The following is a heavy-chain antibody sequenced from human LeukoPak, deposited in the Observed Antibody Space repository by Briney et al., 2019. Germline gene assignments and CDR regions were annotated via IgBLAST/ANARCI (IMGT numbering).Heavy chain of an antibody. J-gene: IGHJ4*02. CDR2: INTNTGNP. CDR1: GYTFTSYA. Sequence: ASAKVSCKASGYTFTSYAMNWVRQAPGQGLEWMGWINTNTGNPTYAQGFTGRFVFSLDTSVSTAYLQISSLKAEDTAVYYCARDQVTGRRAHYGGNSGVGYWGQGTLVTVSS. V-gene: IGHV7-4-1*02. CDR3: ARDQVTGRRAHYGGNSGVGY. D-gene: IGHD4-23*01.